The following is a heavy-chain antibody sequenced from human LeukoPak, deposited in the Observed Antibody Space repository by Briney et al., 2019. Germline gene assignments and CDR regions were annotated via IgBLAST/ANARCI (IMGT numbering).Heavy chain of an antibody. J-gene: IGHJ5*02. Sequence: ASVKVSCKASGYTFTSYGINWVRQATGQGLEWMGWMNPNSGNTGYARKFQGRVTMTRNTSISTAYMELSSLRSEVTAVYYCARGRRIAARPGSRYFDPWGQGTLVTVSS. CDR1: GYTFTSYG. CDR3: ARGRRIAARPGSRYFDP. D-gene: IGHD6-6*01. CDR2: MNPNSGNT. V-gene: IGHV1-8*01.